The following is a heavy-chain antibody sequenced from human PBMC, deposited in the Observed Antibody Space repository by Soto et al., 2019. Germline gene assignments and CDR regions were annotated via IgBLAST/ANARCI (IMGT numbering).Heavy chain of an antibody. V-gene: IGHV3-7*03. CDR2: IKNDGSES. CDR3: AKDWKPPGIAVAGTAWGWFDP. Sequence: GGSLRLSCTASGFIFSDYWMNWIRQAPGKGLEWVANIKNDGSESYYVDSVKGRFTISRDNAKKSLYLQMNSLRAEDTAVYYCAKDWKPPGIAVAGTAWGWFDPWGQGTLVTVSS. CDR1: GFIFSDYW. J-gene: IGHJ5*02. D-gene: IGHD6-19*01.